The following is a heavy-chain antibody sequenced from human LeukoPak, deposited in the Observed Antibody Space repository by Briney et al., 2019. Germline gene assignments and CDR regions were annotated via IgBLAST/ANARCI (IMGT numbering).Heavy chain of an antibody. D-gene: IGHD3-22*01. V-gene: IGHV3-23*01. Sequence: GGSLRLSCAASGFTFSSYAMSWVRQAPGKGLEWVSAISGSGGSTYYADSVKGRFTISRDNSKNTLYLQMNSLRAKDTAVYYCARGGPYDSSGYYSSSDYWGQGTLVTVSS. CDR1: GFTFSSYA. J-gene: IGHJ4*02. CDR2: ISGSGGST. CDR3: ARGGPYDSSGYYSSSDY.